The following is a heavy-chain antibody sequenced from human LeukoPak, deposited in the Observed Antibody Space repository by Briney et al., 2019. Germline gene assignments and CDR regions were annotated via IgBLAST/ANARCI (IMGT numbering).Heavy chain of an antibody. CDR2: ISYSGST. J-gene: IGHJ4*02. V-gene: IGHV4-59*08. CDR3: ARHWYASGWYAGFDY. CDR1: GGSISSYY. D-gene: IGHD6-19*01. Sequence: PSKTLSLTCSVSGGSISSYYWSWIRQPPGKGLEWIGYISYSGSTNSNPSLKSRVTISVDTSKNQFSLKLNSVTAADTAIYYCARHWYASGWYAGFDYWGQGTLVTVSS.